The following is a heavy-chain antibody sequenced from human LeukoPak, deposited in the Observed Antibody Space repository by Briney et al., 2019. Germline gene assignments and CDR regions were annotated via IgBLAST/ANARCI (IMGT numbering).Heavy chain of an antibody. CDR2: IYPGDSDT. J-gene: IGHJ6*02. D-gene: IGHD2-15*01. CDR1: GYTFTTYW. V-gene: IGHV5-51*01. CDR3: ARNSHSNGMDV. Sequence: GESLRISLQGSGYTFTTYWIGWVRQMPGEGLGWVGIIYPGDSDTTYSPSFQGQVTFSADKSISTAYLQWRSLKASDTAMYYCARNSHSNGMDVWGQGTTVTVSS.